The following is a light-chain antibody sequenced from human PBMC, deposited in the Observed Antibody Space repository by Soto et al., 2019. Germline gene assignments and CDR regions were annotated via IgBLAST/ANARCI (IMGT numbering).Light chain of an antibody. CDR3: QLFDASTGYT. J-gene: IGKJ2*01. Sequence: EIVLTQSPGTLSLSPGERATLSCRVSQSVSSSYLAWYQQKPGQAPRLLIYGTSSRATGIPDRFSGSGSGTDFTLTISRLEPEDFAVYHCQLFDASTGYTFGPGTKVEIK. CDR2: GTS. V-gene: IGKV3-20*01. CDR1: QSVSSSY.